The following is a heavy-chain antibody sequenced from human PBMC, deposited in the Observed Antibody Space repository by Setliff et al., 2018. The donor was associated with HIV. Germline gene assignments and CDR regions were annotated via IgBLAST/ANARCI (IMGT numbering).Heavy chain of an antibody. V-gene: IGHV4-59*02. CDR2: VRQGGAT. CDR3: AREDPNTYRPFDY. J-gene: IGHJ4*03. CDR1: HSSVSEYY. Sequence: PSETLSLTCNLSHSSVSEYYWSWIRQSPGKGLEWTGYVRQGGATKYNPAFQSRVTISLETSKNQVFLSLASVTAADTAVYFCAREDPNTYRPFDYWGQGSLVTVSS.